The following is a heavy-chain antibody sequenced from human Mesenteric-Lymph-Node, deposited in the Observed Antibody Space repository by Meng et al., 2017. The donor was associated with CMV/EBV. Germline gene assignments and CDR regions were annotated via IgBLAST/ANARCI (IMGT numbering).Heavy chain of an antibody. D-gene: IGHD2-21*02. CDR2: ISSSGSTI. J-gene: IGHJ4*02. V-gene: IGHV3-11*01. CDR3: ARDPYGGDPVFGFGY. Sequence: GESLKISCAASGFYFGHYYMTWVRQAPGKGLECIAYISSSGSTIYYADSVKGRFTISRDNAKNALYLQMNSLRAEDTAVYYCARDPYGGDPVFGFGYWGQGTLVTVSS. CDR1: GFYFGHYY.